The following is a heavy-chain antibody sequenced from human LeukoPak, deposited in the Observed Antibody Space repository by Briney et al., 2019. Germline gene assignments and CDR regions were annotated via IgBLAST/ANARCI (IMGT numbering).Heavy chain of an antibody. D-gene: IGHD3-10*01. CDR1: GFAFSSYA. Sequence: GGSLRLSCSASGFAFSSYAMSWVRQAPGKGLEWVSITSGSGGNPYYADSVKGRFTISRDNSKNTLYLHMNSLRAEDTAPYYCAKDTGIILVRGAADYWGQGILVTVSS. CDR2: TSGSGGNP. V-gene: IGHV3-23*01. CDR3: AKDTGIILVRGAADY. J-gene: IGHJ4*02.